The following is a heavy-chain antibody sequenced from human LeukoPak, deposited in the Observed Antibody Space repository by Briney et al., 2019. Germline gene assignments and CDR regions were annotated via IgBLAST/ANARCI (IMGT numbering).Heavy chain of an antibody. D-gene: IGHD2/OR15-2a*01. Sequence: SETLSLTCTVSGGSISTYYWSWIRQPPGKGLEWIAYIHSSGGTNYNPSLKSRATISVDTSKNQFSLKLSSVTAADTAVYYCARGATSLSYFDSRGQGTLVTVSS. CDR3: ARGATSLSYFDS. V-gene: IGHV4-59*01. CDR2: IHSSGGT. J-gene: IGHJ4*02. CDR1: GGSISTYY.